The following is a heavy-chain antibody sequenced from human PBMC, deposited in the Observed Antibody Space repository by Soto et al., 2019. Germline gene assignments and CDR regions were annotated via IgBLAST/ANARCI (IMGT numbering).Heavy chain of an antibody. CDR2: ISSNSNYR. CDR1: GFTLKNYT. Sequence: AGGSLRLSCAASGFTLKNYTMNWVRQAPGKGLEWVSSISSNSNYRYYADSVKVRFTISRDNAKNALYLQMSSLRAEDTAVYYCARARSTTWSGTTRGWFAPWGRGTLVTVPS. D-gene: IGHD2-2*01. J-gene: IGHJ5*02. CDR3: ARARSTTWSGTTRGWFAP. V-gene: IGHV3-21*06.